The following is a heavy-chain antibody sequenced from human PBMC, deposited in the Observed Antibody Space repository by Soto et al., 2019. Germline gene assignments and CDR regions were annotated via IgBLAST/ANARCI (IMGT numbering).Heavy chain of an antibody. D-gene: IGHD2-2*01. Sequence: SETRSLTCTVSAASISSYYSSWIRQPAGKGLEWIGRIYTSGSTNYNPSLKSRVTMSVDKSKNRSSLKLSSVTAADTAVYYCARACSSTSCYDVFDYWGQGTLVTVSS. CDR1: AASISSYY. CDR2: IYTSGST. J-gene: IGHJ4*02. CDR3: ARACSSTSCYDVFDY. V-gene: IGHV4-4*07.